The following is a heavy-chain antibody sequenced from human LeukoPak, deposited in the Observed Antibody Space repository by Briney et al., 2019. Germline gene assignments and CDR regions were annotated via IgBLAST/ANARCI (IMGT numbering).Heavy chain of an antibody. J-gene: IGHJ5*02. CDR1: GFTYSRFW. CDR3: ARGYSHILGGWPVP. Sequence: PGGSLRLSRAVSGFTYSRFWVHWAPQAPGKGLVWVSRIYTDGSTTRYADSVKGRLTISRDNSNSTLYLHISGLRDEDTAVYYCARGYSHILGGWPVPGGQGTLVTVSS. CDR2: IYTDGSTT. D-gene: IGHD5-12*01. V-gene: IGHV3-74*01.